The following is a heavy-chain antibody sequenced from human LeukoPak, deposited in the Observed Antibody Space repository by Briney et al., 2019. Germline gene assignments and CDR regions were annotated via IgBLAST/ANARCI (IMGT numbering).Heavy chain of an antibody. J-gene: IGHJ5*02. V-gene: IGHV3-30*04. CDR2: ISSDGSKQ. D-gene: IGHD3-10*01. CDR1: GFNFSNYA. Sequence: PGGSLRLSCAASGFNFSNYAMHWIRQAPGKGLEWVAIISSDGSKQYYADSVKGRFTISRDTSKNTLYLQMNSLRADDTAVYYCARVPYGSGSAWFDPWGQGTLVTVSS. CDR3: ARVPYGSGSAWFDP.